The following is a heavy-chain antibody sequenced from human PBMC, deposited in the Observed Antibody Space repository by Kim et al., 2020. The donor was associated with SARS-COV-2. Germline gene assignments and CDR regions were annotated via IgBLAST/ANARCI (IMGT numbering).Heavy chain of an antibody. Sequence: GESLKISCKGSGYSFTSYWIGWVRQMPGKGLEWMGIIYPGDSDTRYSPSFQGQVTTSADKSISTAYLQWSSLKASDTAMYYCARGRVELWFGELFARWFDPWGQGTLVTVSS. CDR3: ARGRVELWFGELFARWFDP. V-gene: IGHV5-51*01. CDR1: GYSFTSYW. J-gene: IGHJ5*02. D-gene: IGHD3-10*01. CDR2: IYPGDSDT.